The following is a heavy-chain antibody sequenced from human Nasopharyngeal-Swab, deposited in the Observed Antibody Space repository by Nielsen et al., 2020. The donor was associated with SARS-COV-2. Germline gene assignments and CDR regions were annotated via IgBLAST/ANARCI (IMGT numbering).Heavy chain of an antibody. Sequence: GGSLRLSCAASGFTFSSYGMHRVRQAPGKGLEWVAVIWYDGSNKYYADSVKGRFTISRDNSKNTLYLQMNSLRAEDTAVYYCAREGTSSGFDYWGQGTLVTVSS. CDR2: IWYDGSNK. D-gene: IGHD6-19*01. CDR1: GFTFSSYG. J-gene: IGHJ4*02. CDR3: AREGTSSGFDY. V-gene: IGHV3-33*01.